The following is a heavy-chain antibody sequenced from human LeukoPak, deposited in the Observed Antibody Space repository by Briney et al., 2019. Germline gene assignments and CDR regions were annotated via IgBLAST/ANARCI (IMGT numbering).Heavy chain of an antibody. V-gene: IGHV3-7*01. D-gene: IGHD2-2*01. J-gene: IGHJ4*02. CDR3: ARYLDASYDY. Sequence: GGSLRLSCAASGFTFSHHGMHWVRQAPGKGLEWVANIKQDGSEKYYVDSVKGRFTISRDNAKNSLYLQMNSLRAEDTAVYYCARYLDASYDYWGQGTLVTVSS. CDR1: GFTFSHHG. CDR2: IKQDGSEK.